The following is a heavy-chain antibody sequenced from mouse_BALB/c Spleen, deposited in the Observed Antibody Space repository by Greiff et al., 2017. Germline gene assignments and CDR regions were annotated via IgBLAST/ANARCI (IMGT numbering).Heavy chain of an antibody. CDR2: IRLKSNNYAT. J-gene: IGHJ2*01. V-gene: IGHV6-6*02. D-gene: IGHD2-14*01. CDR1: GFTFSNYW. CDR3: TSSYYRYDGDY. Sequence: EVKLEESGGGLVQPGGSMKLSCVASGFTFSNYWMNWVRQSPEKGLEWVAEIRLKSNNYATHYAESVKGRFTISRDDSKSSVYLQMNNLRAEDTGIYYCTSSYYRYDGDYWGQGTTLTVSS.